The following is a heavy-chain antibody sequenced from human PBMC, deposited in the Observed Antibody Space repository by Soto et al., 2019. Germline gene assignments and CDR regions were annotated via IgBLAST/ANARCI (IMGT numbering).Heavy chain of an antibody. J-gene: IGHJ3*02. CDR3: ASHDYGDVQDAFDI. D-gene: IGHD4-17*01. Sequence: ASVKVSCKASGYTFTSYGISWVRQAPGQGLEWMGWISAYNGNTNYAQKLQGRVTMTTDTSTSTAYMELRSLRSDDTAAYYCASHDYGDVQDAFDIWGQGTMVTVSS. CDR1: GYTFTSYG. V-gene: IGHV1-18*01. CDR2: ISAYNGNT.